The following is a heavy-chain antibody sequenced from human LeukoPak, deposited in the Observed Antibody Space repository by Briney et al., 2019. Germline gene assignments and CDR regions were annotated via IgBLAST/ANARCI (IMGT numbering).Heavy chain of an antibody. D-gene: IGHD1-26*01. V-gene: IGHV3-20*01. CDR2: INWNGGST. Sequence: GGSLRLSCAASGFTFDDYGMSWVRQAPGKGLEWVSGINWNGGSTGYADSVKGRFTISRDNAKNSLYLQMNSLRAEDTALYHCARGVGAYYLEWWGQGTLVTVSS. J-gene: IGHJ4*02. CDR3: ARGVGAYYLEW. CDR1: GFTFDDYG.